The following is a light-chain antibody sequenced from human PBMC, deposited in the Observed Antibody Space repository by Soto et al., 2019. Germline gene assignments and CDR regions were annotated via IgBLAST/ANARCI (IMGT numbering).Light chain of an antibody. CDR3: QHQSSWTRT. CDR1: QSVSNN. J-gene: IGKJ1*01. V-gene: IGKV3-15*01. Sequence: ELVITQSPATLSVSPGERVTLSCRASQSVSNNLAWYGQKPGQAPRLLIHGASTRDTGIPARFSGSGSGTECTLTISSLQSEDVAIDYCQHQSSWTRTFGQGTQVDIK. CDR2: GAS.